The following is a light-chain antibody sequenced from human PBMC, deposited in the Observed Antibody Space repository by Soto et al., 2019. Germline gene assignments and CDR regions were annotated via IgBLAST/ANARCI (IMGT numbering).Light chain of an antibody. CDR2: RAS. V-gene: IGKV3-20*01. J-gene: IGKJ2*01. CDR3: QQYGGSLPYT. Sequence: EIVLTQSPGTLSLSPGERATLSCRASQSVSSIYLAWYQQKPGQAPRLLIYRASSRATGIPDRFSGSGSGTDFTLTISRLEPEDFAVYYCQQYGGSLPYTFGQGTKLEIK. CDR1: QSVSSIY.